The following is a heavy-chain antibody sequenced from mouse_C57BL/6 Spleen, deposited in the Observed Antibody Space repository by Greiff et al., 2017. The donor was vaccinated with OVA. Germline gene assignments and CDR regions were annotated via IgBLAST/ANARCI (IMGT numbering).Heavy chain of an antibody. D-gene: IGHD2-4*01. CDR1: GYTFTDYN. J-gene: IGHJ3*01. CDR2: INPNNGGT. CDR3: ASEIYYDYAFAY. Sequence: EVQLQQSGPELVKPGASVKIPCKASGYTFTDYNMDWVKQSHGKSLEWIGDINPNNGGTIYNQKFKGKATLTVDKSSSTAYMELRSLTSEDTAVYYCASEIYYDYAFAYWGQGTLVTVSA. V-gene: IGHV1-18*01.